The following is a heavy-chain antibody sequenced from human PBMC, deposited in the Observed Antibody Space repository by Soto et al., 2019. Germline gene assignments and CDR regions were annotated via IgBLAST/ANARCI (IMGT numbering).Heavy chain of an antibody. Sequence: QVQLQESGPGLVKPSETLSLTCIVSGGSVSNDAYYWSWIRQPPGKGLEWIGYIYHSGSTYYNPSLKRRVAISADKSANQFSLKVSSVTAADTAVDYCARLGIGWEFPFDSWGQGTLVNVSS. CDR3: ARLGIGWEFPFDS. J-gene: IGHJ4*02. D-gene: IGHD1-26*01. CDR1: GGSVSNDAYY. V-gene: IGHV4-61*08. CDR2: IYHSGST.